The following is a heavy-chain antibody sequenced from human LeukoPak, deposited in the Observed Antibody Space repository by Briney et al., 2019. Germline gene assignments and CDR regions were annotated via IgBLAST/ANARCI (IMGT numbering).Heavy chain of an antibody. J-gene: IGHJ5*02. CDR1: GYTFTGYY. CDR3: ARDQEGEDSSFLVP. Sequence: ASVKVSCKASGYTFTGYYMHWVRQAPGQGLEWMGWINPNSGGTNYAQKFQGRVTMTRDTSISTAYMELSRLRSDDTAVYYCARDQEGEDSSFLVPWGQGTLVIVSS. V-gene: IGHV1-2*02. D-gene: IGHD3-16*01. CDR2: INPNSGGT.